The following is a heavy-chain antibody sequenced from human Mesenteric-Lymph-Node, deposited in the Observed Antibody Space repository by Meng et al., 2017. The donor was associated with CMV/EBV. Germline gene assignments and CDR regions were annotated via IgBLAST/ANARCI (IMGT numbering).Heavy chain of an antibody. CDR3: ARVKKWLRYYFDY. CDR2: IYHSGST. J-gene: IGHJ4*02. CDR1: GGYISSSNW. D-gene: IGHD5-12*01. Sequence: CAVPGGYISSSNWWSWVRQPPGKGLEWIGEIYHSGSTNYNPSLKSRVTISVDKSKNQFSLKLSSVTAADTAVYYCARVKKWLRYYFDYWGQGTLVTVSS. V-gene: IGHV4-4*02.